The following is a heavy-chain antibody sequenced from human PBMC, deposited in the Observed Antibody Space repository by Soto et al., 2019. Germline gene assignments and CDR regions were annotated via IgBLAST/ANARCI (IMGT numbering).Heavy chain of an antibody. CDR1: GGSISSYY. CDR3: ARGRHILTGYYRDLNYGMDV. J-gene: IGHJ6*02. D-gene: IGHD3-9*01. V-gene: IGHV4-59*12. CDR2: IYYSGST. Sequence: SETLSLTCAVSGGSISSYYWSWIRQPPGKGLEWIGYIYYSGSTNYNPSLKSRVTISVDTSKNQFSLKLSSVTAADTAVYYCARGRHILTGYYRDLNYGMDVWGQGTTVT.